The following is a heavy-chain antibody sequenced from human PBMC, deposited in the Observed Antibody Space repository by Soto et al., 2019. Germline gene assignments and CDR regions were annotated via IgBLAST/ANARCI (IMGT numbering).Heavy chain of an antibody. CDR3: ARHMGANYYYYGMDV. D-gene: IGHD1-26*01. V-gene: IGHV5-51*01. J-gene: IGHJ6*02. CDR2: IYPGDSDT. Sequence: GESLKISCKGSGYSFTSYWIGWVRQMPGKGLEWMGIIYPGDSDTRYSPSSQGQVTISADKSISTAYLQWSSLKASDTAMYYCARHMGANYYYYGMDVWGQGTTVTVSS. CDR1: GYSFTSYW.